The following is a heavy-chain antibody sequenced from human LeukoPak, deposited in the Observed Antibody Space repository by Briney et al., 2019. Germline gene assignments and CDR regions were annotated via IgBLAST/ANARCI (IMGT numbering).Heavy chain of an antibody. D-gene: IGHD5-18*01. J-gene: IGHJ5*02. CDR3: ARDPHGYWWFDP. CDR1: GFTFSNYW. Sequence: GGSLRLSCAASGFTFSNYWMHWVRQAPGKGLVWVSRINSDGTTTTYADSVKGRFTISRDNAKNTLYLQMNSLRVEDAAVYYCARDPHGYWWFDPWGQGTLVTVSS. V-gene: IGHV3-74*01. CDR2: INSDGTTT.